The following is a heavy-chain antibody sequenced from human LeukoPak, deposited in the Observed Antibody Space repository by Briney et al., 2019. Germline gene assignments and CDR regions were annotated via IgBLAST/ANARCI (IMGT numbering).Heavy chain of an antibody. D-gene: IGHD5-12*01. CDR3: ARGATD. CDR1: GYTFTGYY. V-gene: IGHV1-18*04. Sequence: ASVKVSCKASGYTFTGYYMHWVRQAPGQGLEWMGWINPNSGNTNYAQKLQGRVTMTTDTSTSTAYMELRSLRSDDTAVYYCARGATDWGQGTLVTVSS. CDR2: INPNSGNT. J-gene: IGHJ1*01.